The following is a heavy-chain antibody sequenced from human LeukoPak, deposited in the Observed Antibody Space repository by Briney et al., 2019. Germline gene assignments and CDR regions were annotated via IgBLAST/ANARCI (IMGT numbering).Heavy chain of an antibody. V-gene: IGHV3-66*01. CDR1: GFTVSSNY. Sequence: GGSLRLSCAASGFTVSSNYMSWVRQAPGKGLEWVSVIYSGGSTYYADSVKGRFTISRDNSKNTLSLQLNSLRADDTAVYYCAKGGQGNGPSRGAVYGMDVWGQGTTVTVSS. D-gene: IGHD1-26*01. J-gene: IGHJ6*02. CDR2: IYSGGST. CDR3: AKGGQGNGPSRGAVYGMDV.